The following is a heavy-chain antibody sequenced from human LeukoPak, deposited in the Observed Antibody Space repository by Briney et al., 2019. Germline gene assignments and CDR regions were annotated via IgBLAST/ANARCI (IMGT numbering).Heavy chain of an antibody. CDR3: ARALRGEDY. Sequence: PGGSLRLSCVASGFGFSYYDMNWVRQTPGKGLEWVSTISGTDDSTYYADSVKGRFTISRDNAKNSLYLQMNSLRAEDTAVYYCARALRGEDYWGQGTLVTVSS. D-gene: IGHD3-16*01. CDR1: GFGFSYYD. V-gene: IGHV3-21*01. CDR2: ISGTDDST. J-gene: IGHJ4*02.